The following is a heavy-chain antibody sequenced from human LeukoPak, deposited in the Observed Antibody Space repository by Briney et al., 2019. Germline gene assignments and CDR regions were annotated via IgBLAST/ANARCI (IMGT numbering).Heavy chain of an antibody. CDR1: GGSISSYY. CDR2: IYYSGST. CDR3: ARVVAAAGTFSLYYFDY. D-gene: IGHD6-13*01. J-gene: IGHJ4*02. V-gene: IGHV4-59*01. Sequence: SETLSLTCTVSGGSISSYYWRWIRQPPGKGLEWIGYIYYSGSTNYNPSLKSRVTISVDTFKNQFSLELSSVTAADTAVYYCARVVAAAGTFSLYYFDYWGQGTLVTVSS.